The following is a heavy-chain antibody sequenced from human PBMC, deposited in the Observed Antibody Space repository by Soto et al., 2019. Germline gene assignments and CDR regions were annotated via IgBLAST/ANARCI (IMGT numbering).Heavy chain of an antibody. CDR2: ITNRATGDTT. V-gene: IGHV3-72*01. J-gene: IGHJ4*02. CDR1: GFSVSDHF. Sequence: EVQLVESGGGLVQSGGSLRLSCTASGFSVSDHFMDWVRQTPGKGLEWVGQITNRATGDTTFYAASVKGRFTVSKDESRNSLYLPMNSLNTEDTAVYYCASSITRMLTDWGQGTLVAVAS. CDR3: ASSITRMLTD. D-gene: IGHD1-20*01.